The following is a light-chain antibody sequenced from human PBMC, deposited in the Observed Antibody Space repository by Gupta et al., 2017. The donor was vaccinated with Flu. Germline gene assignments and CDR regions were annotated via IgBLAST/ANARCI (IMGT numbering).Light chain of an antibody. CDR1: SSDIGGYNY. V-gene: IGLV2-11*01. Sequence: QSALTQPRSVSGSPGQSVTISCTGSSSDIGGYNYVSWYQHDPGKAPKLMIYDVTARPSGVPDRFSGSKSVNTASLTISGLQADDEADYYSCSYAFSNTLVFGGGTSLTVL. J-gene: IGLJ2*01. CDR3: CSYAFSNTLV. CDR2: DVT.